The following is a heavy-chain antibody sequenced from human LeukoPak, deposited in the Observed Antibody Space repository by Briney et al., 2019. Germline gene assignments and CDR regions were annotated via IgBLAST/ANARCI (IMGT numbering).Heavy chain of an antibody. D-gene: IGHD4-23*01. CDR2: IYYSGST. CDR1: GGSISSYY. V-gene: IGHV4-59*01. CDR3: ARDPSDYGGNSGFDY. J-gene: IGHJ4*02. Sequence: SVTLALTCTVSGGSISSYYWSWIRQPPGKGLEWIGYIYYSGSTNYNPSLKSRVTISVDTSKNQFSLKLSSVTAADTAVYYCARDPSDYGGNSGFDYWGQGTLVTVSS.